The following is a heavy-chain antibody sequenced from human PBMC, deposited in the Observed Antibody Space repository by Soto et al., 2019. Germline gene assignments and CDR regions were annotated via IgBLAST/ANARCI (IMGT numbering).Heavy chain of an antibody. D-gene: IGHD2-15*01. CDR3: AKDGDCSGGSCLDY. J-gene: IGHJ4*02. CDR2: ISGSGGST. V-gene: IGHV3-23*01. Sequence: GGSLRLSCAASGFTFSSYAMSWVRQAPGKGLEWVSAISGSGGSTYYADSVKGRFTISRDNSKNTLYLQMNSLRAEDTAVYYCAKDGDCSGGSCLDYWGQGTLVTVSS. CDR1: GFTFSSYA.